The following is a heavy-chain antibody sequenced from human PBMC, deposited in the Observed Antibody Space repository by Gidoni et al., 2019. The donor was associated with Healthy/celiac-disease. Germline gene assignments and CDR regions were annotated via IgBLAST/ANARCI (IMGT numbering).Heavy chain of an antibody. D-gene: IGHD1-1*01. CDR2: INPAIGGT. CDR3: VREGNWGTGWDI. V-gene: IGHV1-2*02. J-gene: IGHJ4*02. Sequence: QVQLVQSGPEVKKPGAPMKVSCKASGFKFSDHYIHWVRQAPGQGLEWMGWINPAIGGTRSAQKFQGRVNMAWDTATTTALMEVTSLTPDDTAIYYCVREGNWGTGWDIWGQGTRGHRLL. CDR1: GFKFSDHY.